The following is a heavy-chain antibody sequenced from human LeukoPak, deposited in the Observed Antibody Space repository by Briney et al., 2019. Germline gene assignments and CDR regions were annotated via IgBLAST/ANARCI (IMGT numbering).Heavy chain of an antibody. D-gene: IGHD4-17*01. CDR3: AREGGTTVPYYFDY. J-gene: IGHJ4*02. V-gene: IGHV3-7*01. Sequence: GGSLRLSCAASGFTFSSYWMSWVRQAPGKGLEWVANIKQDGSEKYYVDSVKGRFTISRDNAKNSPYLQMNSLRAEDTAVYYCAREGGTTVPYYFDYWGQGTLVTVSS. CDR2: IKQDGSEK. CDR1: GFTFSSYW.